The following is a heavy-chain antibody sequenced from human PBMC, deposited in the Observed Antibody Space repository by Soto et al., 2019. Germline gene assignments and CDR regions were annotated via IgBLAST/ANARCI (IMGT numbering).Heavy chain of an antibody. CDR1: GYRFTSYW. V-gene: IGHV5-51*01. J-gene: IGHJ6*02. CDR2: IWPGDSDT. CDR3: ARGAVPGDYYYGMDV. Sequence: GASLKISCKASGYRFTSYWIGWVRQMPGKGLEWMGIIWPGDSDTRYSASFQGQVTISADKSISTAYLQWSSLKASDTAMYYCARGAVPGDYYYGMDVWGQGTTVTVSS. D-gene: IGHD2-2*01.